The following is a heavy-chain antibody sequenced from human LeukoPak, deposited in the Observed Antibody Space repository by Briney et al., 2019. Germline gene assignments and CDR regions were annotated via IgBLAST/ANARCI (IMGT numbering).Heavy chain of an antibody. J-gene: IGHJ4*02. Sequence: SQTLSLTCTVSSDSIYSSNYYWGWIRQPPGKGLEWIGSIYYSGSTYYNSSLKSRVTISVDTSKNQFSLKLSSLTAADTAVYYCARAAYCGGDCYLFDYWGQGTLVTVFS. CDR1: SDSIYSSNYY. V-gene: IGHV4-39*01. D-gene: IGHD2-21*02. CDR2: IYYSGST. CDR3: ARAAYCGGDCYLFDY.